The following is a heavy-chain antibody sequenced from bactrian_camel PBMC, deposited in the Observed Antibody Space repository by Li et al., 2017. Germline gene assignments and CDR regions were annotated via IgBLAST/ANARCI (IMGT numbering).Heavy chain of an antibody. CDR1: GDTYGSYWST. CDR2: IDNDGGV. D-gene: IGHD1*01. CDR3: AAGLFSAFECSIPPKVALTY. J-gene: IGHJ4*01. V-gene: IGHV3S55*01. Sequence: HVQLVESGGASVQAGGSLKLSCTATGDTYGSYWSTACMGWFRQAPGKEREGVAVIDNDGGVRYADSVEGRFTISRDNGKNVLSLQMNSLKPEDTAMYYCAAGLFSAFECSIPPKVALTYWGQGTQVTVS.